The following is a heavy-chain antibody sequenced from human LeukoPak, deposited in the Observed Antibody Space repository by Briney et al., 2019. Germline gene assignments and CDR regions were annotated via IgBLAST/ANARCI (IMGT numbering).Heavy chain of an antibody. J-gene: IGHJ6*02. CDR3: ARQLYYYGMDV. CDR1: GGSISSYY. V-gene: IGHV4-59*08. CDR2: IYYSGST. Sequence: PSETLSLTRTVSGGSISSYYWSWIRQPPGKGLEWIGYIYYSGSTNYNPSLKSRVTISVDTSKNQFSLKLSSVTAADTAVYYCARQLYYYGMDVWGQGTTVTVSS.